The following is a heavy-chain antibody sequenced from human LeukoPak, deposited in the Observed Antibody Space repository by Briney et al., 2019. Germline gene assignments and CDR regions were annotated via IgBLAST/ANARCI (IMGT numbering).Heavy chain of an antibody. D-gene: IGHD3-16*01. V-gene: IGHV3-7*03. J-gene: IGHJ1*01. Sequence: GGSLRLSCVASGFSFSDSTMSWVRQAAGKGLEWVAKMKEDGSDENYVDSVKGRFTISRDNARNSLHLQMKSLRAEDTAVYFCARGGAGGGYFPTWGQGILVIVSS. CDR3: ARGGAGGGYFPT. CDR2: MKEDGSDE. CDR1: GFSFSDST.